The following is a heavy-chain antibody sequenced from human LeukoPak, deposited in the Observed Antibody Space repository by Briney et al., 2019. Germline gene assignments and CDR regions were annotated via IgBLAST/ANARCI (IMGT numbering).Heavy chain of an antibody. J-gene: IGHJ4*02. CDR1: GYTFTNYY. CDR3: ARGNWEATDY. Sequence: ASVKVSCKASGYTFTNYYMHWVRQAPGQGLEWMGIINPVGSSTSYAQKFQGRVTMTRGMSTSTVYMELSSLISEDTAVYYCARGNWEATDYWGQGTLVTVSS. V-gene: IGHV1-46*01. CDR2: INPVGSST. D-gene: IGHD1-26*01.